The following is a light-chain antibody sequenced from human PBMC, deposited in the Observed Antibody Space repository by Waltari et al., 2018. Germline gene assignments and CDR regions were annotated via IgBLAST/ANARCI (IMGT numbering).Light chain of an antibody. Sequence: QSALTQPASVSGSPGQSVTISCTGTSSDVGSYNLIPWSHHHHGKAPKLMIYEANKRPSGVSNRFSGSKSGITASLTISGLQAEDEADYYCCSYAGTITPYVFGSGTKVTVL. CDR1: SSDVGSYNL. V-gene: IGLV2-23*01. J-gene: IGLJ1*01. CDR3: CSYAGTITPYV. CDR2: EAN.